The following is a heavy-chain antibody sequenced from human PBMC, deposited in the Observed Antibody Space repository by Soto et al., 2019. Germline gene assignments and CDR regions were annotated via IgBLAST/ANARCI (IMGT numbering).Heavy chain of an antibody. CDR3: AKDGYHNGFAG. J-gene: IGHJ6*02. CDR2: IKQDGSEK. Sequence: GGSLRLSCEASGLTFSRYWMTWVRQAPGKGLEWVANIKQDGSEKYYADSVKGRFTISRDNSKKSLYLQMNSLRAEDTAVYHCAKDGYHNGFAGRAQGTTDTVAS. CDR1: GLTFSRYW. D-gene: IGHD5-18*01. V-gene: IGHV3-7*01.